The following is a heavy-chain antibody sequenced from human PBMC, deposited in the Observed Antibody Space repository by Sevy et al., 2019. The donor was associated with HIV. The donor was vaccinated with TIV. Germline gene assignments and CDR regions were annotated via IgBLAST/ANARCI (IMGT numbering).Heavy chain of an antibody. Sequence: GGSLRLSSAASGFTFSTYNMNWVRQAPGKGLEWISYISSSSNTIDYADSVKGRFTISRDNAKNSVYPQMNSLRGEDTAVYYCTRGKGSSDYWGQGTLVTVSS. J-gene: IGHJ4*02. CDR1: GFTFSTYN. CDR3: TRGKGSSDY. D-gene: IGHD6-6*01. V-gene: IGHV3-48*01. CDR2: ISSSSNTI.